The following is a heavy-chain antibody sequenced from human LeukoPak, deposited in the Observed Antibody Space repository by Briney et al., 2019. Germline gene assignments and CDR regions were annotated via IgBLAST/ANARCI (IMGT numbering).Heavy chain of an antibody. D-gene: IGHD2-15*01. CDR3: ARDLGYCSGGSCYSGYFDY. CDR1: GGSFSGYY. J-gene: IGHJ4*02. CDR2: IYTSGST. Sequence: SETLSLTCAVYGGSFSGYYWSWIRQPAGKGLEWIGRIYTSGSTNYNPSLKSRVTMSVDTSKNQFSLKLSSVTAADTAVYYCARDLGYCSGGSCYSGYFDYWGQGTLVTVSS. V-gene: IGHV4-4*07.